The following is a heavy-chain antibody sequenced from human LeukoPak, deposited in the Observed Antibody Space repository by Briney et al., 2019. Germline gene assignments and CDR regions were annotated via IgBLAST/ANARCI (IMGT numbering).Heavy chain of an antibody. J-gene: IGHJ6*03. D-gene: IGHD4-17*01. CDR1: GGAISNYY. CDR2: IYTSGNT. CDR3: ARFRMTQVTATSYYYMDV. V-gene: IGHV4-4*07. Sequence: SETLSLTCTVSGGAISNYYWTWLRQPAGKGLEWIGRIYTSGNTNYNPSLKSRATMSIDTSKNQFSLTLSSVTAADTAVYYCARFRMTQVTATSYYYMDVWGKGTPVTVSS.